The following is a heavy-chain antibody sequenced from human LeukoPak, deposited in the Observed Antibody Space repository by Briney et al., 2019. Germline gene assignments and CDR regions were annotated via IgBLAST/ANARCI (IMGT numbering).Heavy chain of an antibody. J-gene: IGHJ4*02. D-gene: IGHD2-21*02. V-gene: IGHV1-2*02. CDR3: ARGLAGDGRTFDY. CDR1: GYTFSGYY. Sequence: ASVKVSFKASGYTFSGYYLHWVRQAPGQGLEWMGWINPNSGDTNYAQKFQGRVTMTRDTSISTADMELSRLRSDDTAVYYCARGLAGDGRTFDYWGQGTLVTVSS. CDR2: INPNSGDT.